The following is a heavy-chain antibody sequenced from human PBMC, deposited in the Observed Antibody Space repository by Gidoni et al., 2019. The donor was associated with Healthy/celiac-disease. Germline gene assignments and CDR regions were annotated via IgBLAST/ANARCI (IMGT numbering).Heavy chain of an antibody. D-gene: IGHD6-13*01. Sequence: QVQLQESGPGLVKPSETLSLTCTVSGGSISSYYWSWIRQPPGKGLEWIGYIYYSGSTNYNPSLKSRVTILVDTSKNQLSLKLSSVTAADTALYYCARHNHGMAADTGWAYGMDVWGQGTTVTVSS. V-gene: IGHV4-59*08. CDR2: IYYSGST. CDR3: ARHNHGMAADTGWAYGMDV. CDR1: GGSISSYY. J-gene: IGHJ6*02.